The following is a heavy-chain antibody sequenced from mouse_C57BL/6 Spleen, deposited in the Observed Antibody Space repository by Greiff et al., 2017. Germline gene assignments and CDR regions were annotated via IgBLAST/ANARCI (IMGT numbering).Heavy chain of an antibody. J-gene: IGHJ1*03. D-gene: IGHD2-4*01. CDR2: INYDGSST. CDR3: ARSMIKNWYFDV. Sequence: EVHLVESEGGLVQPGSSMKLSCTASGFTFSDYYMAWVRQVPEKGLEWVANINYDGSSTYYLDSLKSRFIISRDNAKNILYLQMSSLKSEDTATYYCARSMIKNWYFDVWGTGTTVTVSS. CDR1: GFTFSDYY. V-gene: IGHV5-16*01.